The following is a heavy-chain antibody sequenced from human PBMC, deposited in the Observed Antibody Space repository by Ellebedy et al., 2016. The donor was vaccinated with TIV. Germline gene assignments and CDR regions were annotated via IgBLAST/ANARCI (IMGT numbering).Heavy chain of an antibody. CDR2: IKQDGSEK. Sequence: GESLKISCAASGFTFSSYWMSWVRQAPGKGLEWVANIKQDGSEKYYVDSVKGRFTISRDNAKNSLYLQMNSLRAEDTAVYYCARGHYSSSSIDYWGQGTLVTVSS. J-gene: IGHJ4*02. CDR3: ARGHYSSSSIDY. D-gene: IGHD6-6*01. CDR1: GFTFSSYW. V-gene: IGHV3-7*01.